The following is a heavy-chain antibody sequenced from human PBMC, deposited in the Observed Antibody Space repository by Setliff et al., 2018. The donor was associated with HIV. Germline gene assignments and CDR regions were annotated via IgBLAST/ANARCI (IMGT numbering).Heavy chain of an antibody. J-gene: IGHJ4*02. Sequence: SVKVSCKASGGTLSNYAISWVRQALGQGLEWVGGVIPFVNIANYAQKFQGRVTMTADKSTSTVYMELRSLRSEDTAMYYCARDHPGIAYWGQGTMVTVSS. CDR3: ARDHPGIAY. V-gene: IGHV1-69*10. CDR2: VIPFVNIA. CDR1: GGTLSNYA.